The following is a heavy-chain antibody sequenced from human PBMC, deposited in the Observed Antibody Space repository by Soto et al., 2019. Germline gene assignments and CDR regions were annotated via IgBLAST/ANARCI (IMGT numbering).Heavy chain of an antibody. V-gene: IGHV1-18*01. CDR2: LSGYNGQT. D-gene: IGHD1-1*01. CDR1: GYPFSTYG. Sequence: QGQLVQSAPEVRKPGASVKVSCKASGYPFSTYGISWVRQAPGQGLEWMGWLSGYNGQTNYAQKFRGRVTFTTDTSATTDYMELGSLRSDDTATYFWARDGRKELWVEGLNAMDVWGQGTTVTVSS. J-gene: IGHJ6*02. CDR3: ARDGRKELWVEGLNAMDV.